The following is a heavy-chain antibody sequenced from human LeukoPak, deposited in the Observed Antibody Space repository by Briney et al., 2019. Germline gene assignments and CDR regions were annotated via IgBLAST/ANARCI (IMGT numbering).Heavy chain of an antibody. D-gene: IGHD1-26*01. V-gene: IGHV3-48*01. Sequence: GGSLRLSCAASGFTLSSYRMNWVRQAPGKGLEWVSYISSSSSTIYYADSVKGRFTISRDNAKNSLYLQMNSLGAEDTAVYYCARAALAGEWELPLGYYFDYWGQGTLVTVSS. CDR1: GFTLSSYR. CDR2: ISSSSSTI. J-gene: IGHJ4*02. CDR3: ARAALAGEWELPLGYYFDY.